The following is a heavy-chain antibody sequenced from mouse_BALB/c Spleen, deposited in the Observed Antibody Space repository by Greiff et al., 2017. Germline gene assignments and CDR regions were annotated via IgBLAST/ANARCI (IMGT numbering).Heavy chain of an antibody. CDR3: ARERGGVRPLAMDY. CDR1: GFTFTDYY. J-gene: IGHJ4*01. CDR2: IRNKANGYTT. Sequence: EVKLMESGGGLVQPGGSLRLSCATSGFTFTDYYMSWVRQPPGKALEWLGFIRNKANGYTTEYSASVKGRFTISRDNSQSILYLQMNTLRAEDSATYYCARERGGVRPLAMDYWGQGTSVTVSS. V-gene: IGHV7-3*02. D-gene: IGHD2-14*01.